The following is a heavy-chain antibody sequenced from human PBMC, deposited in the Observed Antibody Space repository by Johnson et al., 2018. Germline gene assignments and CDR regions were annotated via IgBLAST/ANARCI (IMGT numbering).Heavy chain of an antibody. Sequence: VQLVESGGGVVQXGRSXRLXCTASGFSFSNYAMHWVRQAPGKGLEWVAIISYGGSSIYYTDSVKGRFTLSRDNSKNTLYLQMNSLRTDDTAVYYRARDFNAGFDAFDIWGQGTMVTVSS. CDR2: ISYGGSSI. V-gene: IGHV3-30-3*01. CDR1: GFSFSNYA. J-gene: IGHJ3*02. D-gene: IGHD1-1*01. CDR3: ARDFNAGFDAFDI.